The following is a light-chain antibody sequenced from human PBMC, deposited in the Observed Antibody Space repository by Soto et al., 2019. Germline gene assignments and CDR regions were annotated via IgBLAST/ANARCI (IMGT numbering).Light chain of an antibody. V-gene: IGLV1-51*01. CDR1: SSNIGGNS. J-gene: IGLJ1*01. CDR2: DDN. CDR3: GSWDSSLRAYV. Sequence: QSVLTQPPSLSAAPGQKVTISCSGSSSNIGGNSVSWYQQLPVTAPKLLIYDDNKRPSGIPDRFSGSKSGTSATLGITGFQTGDEADYYCGSWDSSLRAYVFGTGTKVTVL.